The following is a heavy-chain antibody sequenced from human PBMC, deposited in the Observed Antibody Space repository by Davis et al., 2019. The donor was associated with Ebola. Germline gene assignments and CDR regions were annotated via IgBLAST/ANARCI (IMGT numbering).Heavy chain of an antibody. Sequence: GESLKISCSVSGFTSTDFAFHWVRQAPGKGLEWVADIKQDGSEEVYVESVEGRFSISRDNPRNLLFLQMDSLRAEDTAVYYCSFGDYGRPFEFWGQGTVVTVSP. CDR3: SFGDYGRPFEF. D-gene: IGHD4-17*01. V-gene: IGHV3-7*01. CDR1: GFTSTDFA. CDR2: IKQDGSEE. J-gene: IGHJ4*02.